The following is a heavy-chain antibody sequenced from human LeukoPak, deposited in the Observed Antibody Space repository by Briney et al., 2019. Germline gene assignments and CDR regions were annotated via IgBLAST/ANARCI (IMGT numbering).Heavy chain of an antibody. CDR2: ISSSSSYI. D-gene: IGHD2-15*01. CDR3: ARDQECSGGSCYYYYYYMDV. V-gene: IGHV3-21*01. Sequence: PGGSLRLSCAASGFTFSSYSMNWVRQAPGKGLEWVSSISSSSSYIYYADSVKGRFTISRDNAKNSLYLQMNSLRAEDTAVYYCARDQECSGGSCYYYYYYMDVCGKGTTVTVSS. J-gene: IGHJ6*03. CDR1: GFTFSSYS.